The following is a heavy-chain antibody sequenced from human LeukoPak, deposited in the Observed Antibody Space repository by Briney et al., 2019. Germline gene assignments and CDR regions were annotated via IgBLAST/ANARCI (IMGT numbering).Heavy chain of an antibody. Sequence: SVKVSCKASGGTFSSYAISWVRQAPGQGLEWMGRIIPILGIANYAQKFQGRVTITADKSTSTAYMELSSLRSEDTAVYYCARDRLAAAGTGDYWGQGTLVTVSS. D-gene: IGHD6-13*01. J-gene: IGHJ4*02. CDR1: GGTFSSYA. V-gene: IGHV1-69*04. CDR3: ARDRLAAAGTGDY. CDR2: IIPILGIA.